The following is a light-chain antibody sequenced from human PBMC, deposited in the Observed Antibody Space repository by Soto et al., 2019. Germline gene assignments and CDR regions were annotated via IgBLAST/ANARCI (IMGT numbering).Light chain of an antibody. V-gene: IGKV3-11*01. CDR3: HQRSNWLFT. CDR1: QSVSSY. CDR2: DAS. Sequence: EIVLTQSPATLSLSPGERATLSCRASQSVSSYLAWYQQKPGQAPRLLIYDASNRATGIPARFSGSGSGTDFTLTISSLEPEDFAVYYCHQRSNWLFTFGPGT. J-gene: IGKJ3*01.